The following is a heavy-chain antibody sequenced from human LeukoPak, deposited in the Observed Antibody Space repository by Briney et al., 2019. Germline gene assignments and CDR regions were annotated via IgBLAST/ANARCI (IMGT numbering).Heavy chain of an antibody. CDR3: ARGEGYYYDSSGDY. CDR2: ISNSSSTI. CDR1: GFTFSSYS. D-gene: IGHD3-22*01. J-gene: IGHJ4*02. Sequence: PGGSLRLSCAASGFTFSSYSMNWVRQAPGKGLEWVSYISNSSSTIYYADSVKGRFTISRDNAKNSLYLQMNSLRDEDTAVYYCARGEGYYYDSSGDYWGQGTLVTVSS. V-gene: IGHV3-48*02.